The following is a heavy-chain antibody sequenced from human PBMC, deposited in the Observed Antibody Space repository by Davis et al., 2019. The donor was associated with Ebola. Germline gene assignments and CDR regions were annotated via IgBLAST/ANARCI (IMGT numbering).Heavy chain of an antibody. J-gene: IGHJ6*02. CDR1: GGSINNYY. D-gene: IGHD3-22*01. CDR3: ARIYSSGYPYYYHGLDF. Sequence: GSLRLSCTVSGGSINNYYWRWIRQPPGKGLEWIGYIYSSGSTKYNASLKSRVTISVDTSKNQFSLKLSSVTAADTAVYYCARIYSSGYPYYYHGLDFWGQGTTVTVSS. CDR2: IYSSGST. V-gene: IGHV4-59*01.